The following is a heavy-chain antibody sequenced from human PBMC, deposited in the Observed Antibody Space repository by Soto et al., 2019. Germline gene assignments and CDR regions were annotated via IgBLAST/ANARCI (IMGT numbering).Heavy chain of an antibody. V-gene: IGHV3-48*04. J-gene: IGHJ4*02. D-gene: IGHD1-1*01. CDR2: ISSSSSTI. CDR1: GFTFSSYS. Sequence: PGGSLRLSCAASGFTFSSYSMNWVRQAPGKGLEWVSYISSSSSTIYYADSVKGRFTISRDNAKNTLYLQMNSLRAEDTAVYYCARSTQNLDYWGQGTLVTVSS. CDR3: ARSTQNLDY.